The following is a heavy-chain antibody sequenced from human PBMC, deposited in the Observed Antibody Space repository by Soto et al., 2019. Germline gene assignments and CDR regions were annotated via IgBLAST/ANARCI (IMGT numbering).Heavy chain of an antibody. Sequence: PGGSLRLSCAASGFTFSNAWMNWVRQAPGKGLEWVGRIKSKTDGGTTDYAAPVKGRFTISRDDSKNTLYLQMNSLKTEDTAVYYCTTDTWDSSGWCVWFDPWGQGTLVTVSS. D-gene: IGHD6-19*01. V-gene: IGHV3-15*07. J-gene: IGHJ5*02. CDR3: TTDTWDSSGWCVWFDP. CDR1: GFTFSNAW. CDR2: IKSKTDGGTT.